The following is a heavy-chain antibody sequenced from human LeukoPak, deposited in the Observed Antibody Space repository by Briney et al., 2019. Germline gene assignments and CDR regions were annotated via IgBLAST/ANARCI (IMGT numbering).Heavy chain of an antibody. CDR3: AREGYSCGWWAY. CDR1: GYTFTSHY. CDR2: INPSGGST. J-gene: IGHJ4*02. V-gene: IGHV1-46*01. D-gene: IGHD6-19*01. Sequence: ASVKVSCKASGYTFTSHYMHWVRQAPGQGLEWMGIINPSGGSTSYAQKFQGRVTMTRDMSTSTVYMELSSLRSEDTAVYYCAREGYSCGWWAYWGQGTLVTVSS.